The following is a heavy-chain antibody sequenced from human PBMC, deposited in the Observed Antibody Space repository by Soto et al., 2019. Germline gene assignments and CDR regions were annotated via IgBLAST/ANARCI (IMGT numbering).Heavy chain of an antibody. J-gene: IGHJ5*02. CDR1: AGSITTSY. Sequence: PSETLSLTCTVSAGSITTSYWSWIRQPLGKALEWIGYISYRGSTNYNPSLKSRLTISIDTSKSQISLKLTSMTTADTAVYYCASSGIVGREVNTWFDPWGQGTLVTXS. CDR2: ISYRGST. V-gene: IGHV4-59*01. CDR3: ASSGIVGREVNTWFDP. D-gene: IGHD3-22*01.